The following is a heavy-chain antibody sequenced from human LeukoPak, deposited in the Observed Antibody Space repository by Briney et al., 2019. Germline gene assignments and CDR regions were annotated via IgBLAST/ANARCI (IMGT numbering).Heavy chain of an antibody. CDR3: VRGRYYYDVSGYPDY. Sequence: GGSLRLSCAASGFTFNNYAIHWVRQAPGKGLEWVALISYDGSDKYYADSVKGRFTISSDNSKNTLYLQMNSLRPEDTALYYCVRGRYYYDVSGYPDYWGQGMLVTVSS. V-gene: IGHV3-30-3*01. D-gene: IGHD3-22*01. J-gene: IGHJ4*02. CDR2: ISYDGSDK. CDR1: GFTFNNYA.